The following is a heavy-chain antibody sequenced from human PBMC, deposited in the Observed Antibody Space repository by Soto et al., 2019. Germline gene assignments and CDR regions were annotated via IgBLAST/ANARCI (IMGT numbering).Heavy chain of an antibody. D-gene: IGHD4-17*01. Sequence: GSLKLACAASGFNFRVYWMHWVRQDPGKGLVWVARLNSNGTYASSADSVKGRLTIARDNAKNTLYLQLNSLRAEDTAVYYCARGGAYGDYRSDFWGQGTLVTVYS. CDR1: GFNFRVYW. CDR2: LNSNGTYA. J-gene: IGHJ4*02. V-gene: IGHV3-74*01. CDR3: ARGGAYGDYRSDF.